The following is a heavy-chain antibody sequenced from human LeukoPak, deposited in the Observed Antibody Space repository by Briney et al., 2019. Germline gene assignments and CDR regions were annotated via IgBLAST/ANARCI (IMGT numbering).Heavy chain of an antibody. D-gene: IGHD6-6*01. CDR1: GFTFRNYY. J-gene: IGHJ4*02. CDR3: AKDLAAQPVEPFDY. Sequence: GGSLRLSCAASGFTFRNYYMHWVRQAPGKGLEWVSAISGSGGSTYYADSVKGRFTISRDNSKNALYLQMNSLRAEDTAVYYCAKDLAAQPVEPFDYWGQGTLVTVSS. CDR2: ISGSGGST. V-gene: IGHV3-23*01.